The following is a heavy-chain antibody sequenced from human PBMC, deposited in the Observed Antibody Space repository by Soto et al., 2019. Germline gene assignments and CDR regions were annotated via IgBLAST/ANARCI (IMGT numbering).Heavy chain of an antibody. Sequence: QVQLVQSGAEVKKPGASVKVSCKASGYTFSPYGMHWVRQAPGKGLEWVAVISYDGTNKYYADSVKGRFTISRDNSKNPLFLQMNSMRAEDTAVYYCAKDLGDYEFDYWGQGTLVTVSS. D-gene: IGHD4-17*01. V-gene: IGHV3-30*18. CDR1: GYTFSPYG. J-gene: IGHJ4*02. CDR3: AKDLGDYEFDY. CDR2: ISYDGTNK.